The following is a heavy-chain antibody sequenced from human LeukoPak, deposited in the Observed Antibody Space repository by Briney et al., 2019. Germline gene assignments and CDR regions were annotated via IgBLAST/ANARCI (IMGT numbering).Heavy chain of an antibody. CDR2: IFYSGIT. J-gene: IGHJ5*02. CDR3: ARDSGSYPHWFAP. CDR1: GVSISSFH. D-gene: IGHD1-26*01. V-gene: IGHV4-59*01. Sequence: PSETLSLSCTVSGVSISSFHWSWIRQPPGNGLEWIGSIFYSGITNYNPSLKSRVTISVDTSKKQFSLKLTSVTAADTAVYYCARDSGSYPHWFAPWGQGTLVTVSS.